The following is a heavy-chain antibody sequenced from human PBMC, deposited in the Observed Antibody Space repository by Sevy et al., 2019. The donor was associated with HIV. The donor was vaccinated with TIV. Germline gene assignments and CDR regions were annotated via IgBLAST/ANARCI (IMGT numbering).Heavy chain of an antibody. V-gene: IGHV1-18*01. CDR3: ARDLGGYYDSSGYYPIDY. CDR1: GYTFTGYG. CDR2: ISAYNGNT. J-gene: IGHJ4*02. D-gene: IGHD3-22*01. Sequence: ASVKVSCKASGYTFTGYGISWVRQAPGQGLEWMGWISAYNGNTNYAQKLQGRVTMTTDTSTSTAYMELRSLRSDDTALYFCARDLGGYYDSSGYYPIDYWGQGTLVTVSS.